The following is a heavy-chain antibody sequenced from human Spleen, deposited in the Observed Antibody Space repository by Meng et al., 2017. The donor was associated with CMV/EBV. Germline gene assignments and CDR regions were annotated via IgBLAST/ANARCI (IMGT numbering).Heavy chain of an antibody. D-gene: IGHD6-6*01. CDR1: GGSISSDDYY. CDR3: AQMSSSYSLDY. V-gene: IGHV4-30-4*08. Sequence: LRLSCTVSGGSISSDDYYWSWIRQPPGKGLEWIGYIYYSGSTYYNPSLKSRVTISVDTSKNQFSLKLSSVTAADTAVYYCAQMSSSYSLDYWGQGTLVTVFS. CDR2: IYYSGST. J-gene: IGHJ4*02.